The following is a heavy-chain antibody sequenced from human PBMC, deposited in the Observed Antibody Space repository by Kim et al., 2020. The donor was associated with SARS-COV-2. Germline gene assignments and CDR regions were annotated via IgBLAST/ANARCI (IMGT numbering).Heavy chain of an antibody. J-gene: IGHJ4*02. D-gene: IGHD2-2*01. CDR3: AKGGDCSSTSCYSNY. V-gene: IGHV3-30*02. Sequence: SVKGRFTISRDNSKNTLYLQMNSLRAEDTAVYYCAKGGDCSSTSCYSNYWGQGTLVTVSS.